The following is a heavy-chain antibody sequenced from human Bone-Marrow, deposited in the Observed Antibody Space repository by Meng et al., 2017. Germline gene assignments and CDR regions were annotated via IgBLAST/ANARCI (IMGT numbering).Heavy chain of an antibody. CDR3: ARALFNSGFDY. CDR1: GYTFTGNY. J-gene: IGHJ4*02. CDR2: INPNSGGT. Sequence: ASVKVSCKASGYTFTGNYMHWVRQAPGQGLERIGWINPNSGGTDYAQKFQGRVTMTRDKSINTVYMELNTLQSDDTAVYYCARALFNSGFDYWGQGTLVTVSS. D-gene: IGHD1-26*01. V-gene: IGHV1-2*02.